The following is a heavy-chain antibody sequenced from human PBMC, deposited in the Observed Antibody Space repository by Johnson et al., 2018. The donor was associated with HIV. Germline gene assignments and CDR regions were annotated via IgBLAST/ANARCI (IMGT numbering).Heavy chain of an antibody. V-gene: IGHV3-7*01. D-gene: IGHD2-15*01. J-gene: IGHJ3*02. CDR2: IKEDGSEK. CDR1: RFTFKNYW. Sequence: VLLVESGGGLVQPGGSLRLSCAASRFTFKNYWITWVRQAPGKGLEWVANIKEDGSEKYYVDSVKGRFTISRDNAKNSLYLQMSSLRVADTAVYYCARLRSGNRAFDIWGQGTMVTVSS. CDR3: ARLRSGNRAFDI.